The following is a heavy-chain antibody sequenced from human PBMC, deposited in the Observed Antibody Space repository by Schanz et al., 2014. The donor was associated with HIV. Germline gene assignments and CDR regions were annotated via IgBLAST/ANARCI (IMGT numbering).Heavy chain of an antibody. Sequence: EVQLVESGGGLVQPGRSLRLSCAASGFTFDDYAMHWVRQAPGKGLEWVSSISWSSGSVDYADSVKGRFTISRDNAKNSLYLEMNSLRAEDTAVYYCAKSRGDSWPYGMDVWGQGTTVTVSS. CDR3: AKSRGDSWPYGMDV. CDR1: GFTFDDYA. CDR2: ISWSSGSV. V-gene: IGHV3-9*01. J-gene: IGHJ6*02. D-gene: IGHD4-17*01.